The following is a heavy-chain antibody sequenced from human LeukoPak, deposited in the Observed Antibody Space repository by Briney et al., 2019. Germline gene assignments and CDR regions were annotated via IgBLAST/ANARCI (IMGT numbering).Heavy chain of an antibody. J-gene: IGHJ5*02. D-gene: IGHD3-10*01. CDR3: ARDHGGYYYGSGSYSSNWFDP. CDR2: ISYDGSNK. CDR1: GFTFSSYA. V-gene: IGHV3-30*04. Sequence: PGRSLRLSCAASGFTFSSYAMHWVRQAPGKGLERVAVISYDGSNKYYADSVKGRFTISRDNSKNTLYLQMNSLRAEDTAVYHCARDHGGYYYGSGSYSSNWFDPWGQGTLVTVSS.